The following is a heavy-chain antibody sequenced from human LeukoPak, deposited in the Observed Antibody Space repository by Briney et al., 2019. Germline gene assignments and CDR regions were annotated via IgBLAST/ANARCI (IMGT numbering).Heavy chain of an antibody. CDR2: ISGSGGST. J-gene: IGHJ4*02. V-gene: IGHV3-23*01. CDR3: TKHPVFSYYYDSSGEFDY. D-gene: IGHD3-22*01. Sequence: GGSLRLSCAASGFTFSSYAMSWVRQAPGKGLEWVSAISGSGGSTYYADSVKGRFTISRDNSKNTLYLQMNSLRAEDTAVYYCTKHPVFSYYYDSSGEFDYWGQGTLVTVSS. CDR1: GFTFSSYA.